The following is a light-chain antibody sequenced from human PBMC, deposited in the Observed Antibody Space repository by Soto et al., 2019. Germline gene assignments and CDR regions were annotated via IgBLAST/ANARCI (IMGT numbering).Light chain of an antibody. Sequence: DVVMTQSKNSLAVSLGERASINCKSTQRVLYSSNNKNYLAWYQQELGQPPKLLIRWASTRESGVPDRFSGSGSGTDSTLTISSLQAEDVAVYYCQQYYSTPWTVGQG. CDR2: WAS. CDR1: QRVLYSSNNKNY. V-gene: IGKV4-1*01. J-gene: IGKJ1*01. CDR3: QQYYSTPWT.